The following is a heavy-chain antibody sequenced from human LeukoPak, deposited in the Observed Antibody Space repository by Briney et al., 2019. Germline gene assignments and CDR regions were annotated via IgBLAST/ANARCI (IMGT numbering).Heavy chain of an antibody. D-gene: IGHD5-24*01. J-gene: IGHJ4*02. CDR2: IIPMLGTV. V-gene: IGHV1-69*04. Sequence: GSSVKVSCKVFGGTFSSYAINWVRQAPGQGLEWMGRIIPMLGTVNYAQKFQGRVTIIADKFTSTAYMELSSLRSEDTAVYYCARGPMRWLQHYWGQGTLVTVSS. CDR3: ARGPMRWLQHY. CDR1: GGTFSSYA.